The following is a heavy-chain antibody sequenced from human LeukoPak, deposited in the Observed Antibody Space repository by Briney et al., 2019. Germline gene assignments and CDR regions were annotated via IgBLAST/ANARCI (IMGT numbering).Heavy chain of an antibody. V-gene: IGHV4-59*11. CDR1: GGSISSHY. J-gene: IGHJ4*02. CDR2: IYYSGST. CDR3: ARGFSMDY. Sequence: SETLSLTCTVSGGSISSHYWSWIRQPPGKGLEWIGYIYYSGSTNYNPSLKSRVTISVDTSKNQFSLKLSSATAADTAVYYCARGFSMDYWGQGTLVTVSS. D-gene: IGHD2/OR15-2a*01.